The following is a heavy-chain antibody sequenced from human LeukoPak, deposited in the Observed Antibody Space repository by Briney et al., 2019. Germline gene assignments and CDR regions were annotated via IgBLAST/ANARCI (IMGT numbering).Heavy chain of an antibody. CDR3: ARDKGVLVYWLLGSTGSNP. CDR1: GFTFSDYY. J-gene: IGHJ5*02. D-gene: IGHD3-22*01. V-gene: IGHV3-11*01. CDR2: ISSSGSTI. Sequence: GGSLRLSCAASGFTFSDYYMSWIRQAPGKGREWVSYISSSGSTIYYADSVKGRFTISRDNAKNSLTLQRNSFRAEDTAVYYCARDKGVLVYWLLGSTGSNPWGQGTLVTVSS.